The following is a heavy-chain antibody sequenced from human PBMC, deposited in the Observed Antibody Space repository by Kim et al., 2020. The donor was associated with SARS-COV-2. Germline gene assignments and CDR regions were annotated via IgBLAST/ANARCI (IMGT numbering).Heavy chain of an antibody. CDR3: ARGRGWFDL. CDR1: GFTFSNHW. J-gene: IGHJ5*02. CDR2: IDDDGNEK. V-gene: IGHV3-7*01. D-gene: IGHD3-16*01. Sequence: GGSLRLSCAASGFTFSNHWMTWVRQTPGKGLEWVANIDDDGNEKEYVDSVKGRFTISRDNAKKSLSLQMSSLRAEDTALYYCARGRGWFDLWGQGTLVTV.